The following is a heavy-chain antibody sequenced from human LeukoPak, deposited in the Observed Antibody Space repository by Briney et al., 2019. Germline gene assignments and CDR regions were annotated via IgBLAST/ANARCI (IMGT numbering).Heavy chain of an antibody. CDR3: TRNSGWYGIT. V-gene: IGHV3-66*01. CDR1: GFTVGSNY. J-gene: IGHJ4*02. CDR2: MYTLGNT. Sequence: GGSLRLSCAASGFTVGSNYMTWVRQAPGKGLEWVSVMYTLGNTYYADSVRGRFTISRDNSKNILYLQLSSLRVEDTAVYYCTRNSGWYGITWGQGTLVAVSS. D-gene: IGHD6-19*01.